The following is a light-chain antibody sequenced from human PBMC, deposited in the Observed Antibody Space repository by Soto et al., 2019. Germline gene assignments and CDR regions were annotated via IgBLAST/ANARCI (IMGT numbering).Light chain of an antibody. CDR3: QQDYNFPLT. J-gene: IGKJ4*01. CDR2: GAS. Sequence: EIVMTQSPATLSLSPGERATLSCRASQIVSSSYLSWYQQKPGQAPRLLIYGASTRATGIPARFSGSGSGTDFTLTISSLQPEDFAVYYCQQDYNFPLTFGGGTKVEIK. CDR1: QIVSSSY. V-gene: IGKV3D-7*01.